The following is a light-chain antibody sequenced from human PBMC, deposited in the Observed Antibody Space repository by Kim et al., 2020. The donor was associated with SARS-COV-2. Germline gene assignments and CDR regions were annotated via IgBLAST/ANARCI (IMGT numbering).Light chain of an antibody. CDR2: WAS. Sequence: RATINGKASQSVLYSSDNKNYLVWYQQKPGQPPKLLIYWASTRESGVPDRFSGSGSGTDFTLTISSLQADDVAIYYCQQYYSAPHTFGQGTKLEI. V-gene: IGKV4-1*01. CDR3: QQYYSAPHT. CDR1: QSVLYSSDNKNY. J-gene: IGKJ2*01.